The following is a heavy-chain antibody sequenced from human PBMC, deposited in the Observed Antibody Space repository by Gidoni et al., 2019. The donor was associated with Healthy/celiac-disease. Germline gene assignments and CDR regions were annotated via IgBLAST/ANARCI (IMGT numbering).Heavy chain of an antibody. CDR1: GGSISSGDYY. D-gene: IGHD3-22*01. CDR2: IYYSGST. J-gene: IGHJ5*02. Sequence: QVQLQESGPGLVKPSQTLSLTCTVSGGSISSGDYYWSWIRQPPGKGREWIGYIYYSGSTYYNPSLKGRVTISVDTSKNQFSLKLSSVTAADTAVYYCALGQYYDDSSGYWVDPWGQGTLVTVSS. V-gene: IGHV4-30-4*01. CDR3: ALGQYYDDSSGYWVDP.